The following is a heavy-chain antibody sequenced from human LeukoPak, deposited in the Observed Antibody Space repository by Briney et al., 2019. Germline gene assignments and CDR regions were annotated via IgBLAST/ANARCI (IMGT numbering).Heavy chain of an antibody. CDR3: ARGGTYYYDSSGSY. Sequence: ASVKVSCKASGGTFSSYAISWVRQAPGQGLEWMGGIIPIFGTANYAQKFQGRVTITADKSTSTAYMELSSLRSEDTAVYYCARGGTYYYDSSGSYWGQGTLVTVSS. J-gene: IGHJ4*02. CDR2: IIPIFGTA. V-gene: IGHV1-69*06. D-gene: IGHD3-22*01. CDR1: GGTFSSYA.